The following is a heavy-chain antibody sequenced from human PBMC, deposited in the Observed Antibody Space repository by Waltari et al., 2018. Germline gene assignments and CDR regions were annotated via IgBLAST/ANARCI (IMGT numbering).Heavy chain of an antibody. CDR1: GYSISSGYY. CDR2: IYHSGST. D-gene: IGHD6-13*01. CDR3: ARDDRYSIAAAGSNWFDP. J-gene: IGHJ5*02. V-gene: IGHV4-38-2*02. Sequence: QVQLQESGPGLVKPSETLSLTCTVSGYSISSGYYWGWIRQPPGKGLEWIGSIYHSGSTFYHPSLKSRVTISLDTSKNQFSLKLSSVTAADTAVYYCARDDRYSIAAAGSNWFDPWGQGTLVTVSS.